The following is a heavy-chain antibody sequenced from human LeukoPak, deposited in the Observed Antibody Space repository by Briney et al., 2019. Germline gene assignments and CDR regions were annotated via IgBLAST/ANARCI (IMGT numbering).Heavy chain of an antibody. CDR1: GYTFPSYG. Sequence: ASVKVSCKASGYTFPSYGISWVRQAPGQGLEWMGWINAYNVKTNYAQKLQGRVTMTTDTSTSTAYRELRSLRSDNTAVYYCAREETGTTDNWGQGNLGTVSS. CDR3: AREETGTTDN. J-gene: IGHJ4*02. CDR2: INAYNVKT. V-gene: IGHV1-18*04. D-gene: IGHD1-1*01.